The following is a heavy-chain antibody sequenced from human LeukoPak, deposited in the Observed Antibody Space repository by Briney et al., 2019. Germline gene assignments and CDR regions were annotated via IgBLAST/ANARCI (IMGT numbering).Heavy chain of an antibody. Sequence: GGSLRLSCAVPGFTLSSSSIDWVCPGPGKGLGWGSYISSSSSYIYYAESVKGRFTIDRDNDKNSVYLQMNSLRDEDTAVYYCARVYRSGYSVDYWGGGTRVTVSS. V-gene: IGHV3-48*02. CDR2: ISSSSSYI. D-gene: IGHD6-19*01. J-gene: IGHJ4*02. CDR1: GFTLSSSS. CDR3: ARVYRSGYSVDY.